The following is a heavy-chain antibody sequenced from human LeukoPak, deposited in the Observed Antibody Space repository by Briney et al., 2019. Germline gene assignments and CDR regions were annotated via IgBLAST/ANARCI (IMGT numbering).Heavy chain of an antibody. CDR2: INHSGST. Sequence: PSETLSLTCTVSGGSISTYYWSWIRQPPGKGLEWIGEINHSGSTNYNPSLKSRVTISVDTSKNQFSLKLSSVTAADTAVYYCARLCPGSCYPGERRGYSYGYLNYYYYYGTDVWGQGTTVTVSS. CDR1: GGSISTYY. D-gene: IGHD5-18*01. J-gene: IGHJ6*02. CDR3: ARLCPGSCYPGERRGYSYGYLNYYYYYGTDV. V-gene: IGHV4-34*01.